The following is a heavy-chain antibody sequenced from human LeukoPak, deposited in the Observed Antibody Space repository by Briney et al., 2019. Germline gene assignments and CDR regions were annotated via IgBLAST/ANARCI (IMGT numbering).Heavy chain of an antibody. D-gene: IGHD2-2*01. CDR1: GGSFSGYY. Sequence: SETLSLTCAVYGGSFSGYYWSWIRQPPGKGLGWVGEINHSGSTNYNPSLKSRVTIPVDTAKNQFSLKLSSVAAADTAVYCCARARRGASVVPAAMGYYYYYMDVGGKGTTVTVS. J-gene: IGHJ6*03. V-gene: IGHV4-34*01. CDR2: INHSGST. CDR3: ARARRGASVVPAAMGYYYYYMDV.